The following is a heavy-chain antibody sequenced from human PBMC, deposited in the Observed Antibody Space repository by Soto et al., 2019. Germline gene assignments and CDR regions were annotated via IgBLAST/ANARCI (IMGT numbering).Heavy chain of an antibody. V-gene: IGHV4-59*01. CDR3: ARYNSYAIDY. CDR1: GTSISSYY. J-gene: IGHJ4*02. D-gene: IGHD2-8*01. CDR2: IHYSGTT. Sequence: SETLSLTCTVSGTSISSYYWSWIRQPPGKGLEWIANIHYSGTTNYNPSLASRVTLSVDTSKNQFSLKMASVTAADRAMYFCARYNSYAIDYWGRGTLVTVSS.